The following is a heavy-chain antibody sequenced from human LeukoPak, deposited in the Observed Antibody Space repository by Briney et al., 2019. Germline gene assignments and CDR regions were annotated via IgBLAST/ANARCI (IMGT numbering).Heavy chain of an antibody. Sequence: GGSLRLSCAASGFTFSDYYMIWIRQAPGKGLEWVSYISHTSSYTNYADSVKGRFTISRDNAKNSLYLQMNSLRAEDTALYYCARDRTDYGAFDIWGQGTMVTVSS. J-gene: IGHJ3*02. CDR3: ARDRTDYGAFDI. CDR2: ISHTSSYT. CDR1: GFTFSDYY. D-gene: IGHD4-17*01. V-gene: IGHV3-11*06.